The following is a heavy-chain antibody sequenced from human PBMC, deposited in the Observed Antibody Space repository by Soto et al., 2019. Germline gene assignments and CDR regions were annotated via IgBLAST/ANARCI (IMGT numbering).Heavy chain of an antibody. CDR2: ISYDGSNK. CDR1: GFTFSSYG. CDR3: YSYYDSSGYYY. J-gene: IGHJ4*02. V-gene: IGHV3-30*03. Sequence: GGSLRLSCAASGFTFSSYGMHWVRQAPGKGLEWVAVISYDGSNKYYADSVKGRFTISRDNSKNTLYLQMNSLRAEDTAVYYCYSYYDSSGYYYWGQGTLVTVSS. D-gene: IGHD3-22*01.